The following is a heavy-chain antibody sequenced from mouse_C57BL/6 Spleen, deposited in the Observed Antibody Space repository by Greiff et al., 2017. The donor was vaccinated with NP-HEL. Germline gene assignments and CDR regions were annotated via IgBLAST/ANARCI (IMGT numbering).Heavy chain of an antibody. Sequence: QVQLQQSGAELVRPGASVTLSCKASGYTFTDYEMHWVKQTPVHGLEWIGAIDPETGGTAYNQKFKGKAILTADKSSSTAYMELRSLTSEDSAVYYCTRRLRRFPWFAYWGQGTLVTVSA. CDR1: GYTFTDYE. CDR3: TRRLRRFPWFAY. CDR2: IDPETGGT. D-gene: IGHD2-4*01. J-gene: IGHJ3*01. V-gene: IGHV1-15*01.